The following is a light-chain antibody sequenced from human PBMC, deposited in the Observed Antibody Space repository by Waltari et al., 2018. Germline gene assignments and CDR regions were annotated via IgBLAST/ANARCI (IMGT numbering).Light chain of an antibody. J-gene: IGLJ2*01. CDR3: SSYTSSSTLGGDVV. CDR1: SSDVGGYNY. Sequence: QSALTQPASVSGSPGQSITISCTGTSSDVGGYNYVSWYQQHPGKAPKLMIYEVSNRPSGVSNRFSGSKSGNTASLTISWLHAEDEADYYCSSYTSSSTLGGDVVFGGGTKLTVL. V-gene: IGLV2-14*01. CDR2: EVS.